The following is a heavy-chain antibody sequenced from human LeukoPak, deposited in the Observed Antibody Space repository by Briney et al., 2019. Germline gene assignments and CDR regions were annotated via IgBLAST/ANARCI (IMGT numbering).Heavy chain of an antibody. CDR3: ARQTTVTIRYYYYYMDV. CDR2: IYYSGGT. Sequence: SETLSLTCTVSGGSISSYYWSWIRQPPGKGLEWIGYIYYSGGTNYNPSLKSRVTISVDTSKNQFSLKLSSVTAADTAVYYCARQTTVTIRYYYYYMDVWGKGTTVTISS. J-gene: IGHJ6*03. V-gene: IGHV4-59*08. CDR1: GGSISSYY. D-gene: IGHD4-17*01.